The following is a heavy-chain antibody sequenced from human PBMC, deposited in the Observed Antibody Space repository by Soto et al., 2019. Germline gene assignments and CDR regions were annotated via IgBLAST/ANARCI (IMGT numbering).Heavy chain of an antibody. CDR2: ISGNGVGT. D-gene: IGHD3-22*01. Sequence: YSRYWIKNTPGRWLEWVTAISGNGVGTYYADSVKGRFTISRDNSKNTLYLQMNSLRAEDTAVYYCATPHYYDTTGYYFRSDYWGQGTLVTVTS. CDR3: ATPHYYDTTGYYFRSDY. V-gene: IGHV3-23*01. J-gene: IGHJ4*02. CDR1: YS.